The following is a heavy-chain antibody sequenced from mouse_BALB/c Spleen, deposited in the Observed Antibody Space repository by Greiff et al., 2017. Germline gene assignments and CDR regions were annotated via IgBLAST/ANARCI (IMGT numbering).Heavy chain of an antibody. Sequence: EVHLVESGGGLVKPGGSLKLSCAASGFTFSSYAMSWVRQTPEKRLEWVASISSGGSTYYPDSVKGRFTISRDNARNILYLQMSSLRSEDTAMYYCARDLRRGLDYWGQGTTLTVSS. J-gene: IGHJ2*01. CDR3: ARDLRRGLDY. D-gene: IGHD2-12*01. V-gene: IGHV5-6-5*01. CDR2: ISSGGST. CDR1: GFTFSSYA.